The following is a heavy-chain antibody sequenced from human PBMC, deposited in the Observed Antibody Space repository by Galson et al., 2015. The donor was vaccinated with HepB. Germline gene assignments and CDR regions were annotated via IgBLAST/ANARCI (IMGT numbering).Heavy chain of an antibody. CDR2: IRSKTYGGTT. D-gene: IGHD3-16*01. Sequence: SLRLSCAASGFTFGDSGMNWVRQAPGRGLEWVGFIRSKTYGGTTEYAAFVKGRFTISRDDFKSITYLQMNSLSTEDTAVYYCTSYIRALDYWGQGTLVTVSS. CDR1: GFTFGDSG. J-gene: IGHJ4*02. V-gene: IGHV3-49*04. CDR3: TSYIRALDY.